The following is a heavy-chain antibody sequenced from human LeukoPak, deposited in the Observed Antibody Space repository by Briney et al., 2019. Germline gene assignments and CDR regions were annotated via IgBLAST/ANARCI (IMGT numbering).Heavy chain of an antibody. D-gene: IGHD6-13*01. CDR3: AKDRSSSWSYFDY. V-gene: IGHV3-21*04. J-gene: IGHJ4*02. CDR2: ISSSSSYI. Sequence: GGSLRLSCAASGFTFSSYSMNWVRQAPGKVLEWVSSISSSSSYIYYADSVKGRFTISRDNAKNSLYLQMNSLRAEDTALYYCAKDRSSSWSYFDYWGQGTLVTVSS. CDR1: GFTFSSYS.